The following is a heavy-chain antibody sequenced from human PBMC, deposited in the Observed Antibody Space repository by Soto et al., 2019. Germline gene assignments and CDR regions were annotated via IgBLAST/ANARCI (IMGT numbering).Heavy chain of an antibody. CDR1: GASIRSSDYY. CDR3: VRTAREGAVAPHWFDL. Sequence: LSLTCTVSGASIRSSDYYWSWIRQAPGKGLEWIGYVYYTGSTYYNPSLMSRLLISIDTSKNQFSLKLSSVTAAETAVYFCVRTAREGAVAPHWFDLWGQGTQVTVS. V-gene: IGHV4-30-4*01. J-gene: IGHJ5*02. D-gene: IGHD2-21*02. CDR2: VYYTGST.